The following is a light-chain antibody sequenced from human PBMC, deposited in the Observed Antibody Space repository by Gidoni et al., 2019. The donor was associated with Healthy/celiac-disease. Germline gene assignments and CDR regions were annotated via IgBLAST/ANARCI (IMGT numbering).Light chain of an antibody. J-gene: IGKJ4*01. V-gene: IGKV3-11*01. CDR2: DAS. CDR3: QQRSNWPLT. CDR1: QSVSRY. Sequence: DIVLPPSPAPLSLSPGERATLSCRASQSVSRYLAWYQQKPGKAPRLLIYDASNRATGIPARFSGSGSGTDFTLTISSLEPEEFAVYYCQQRSNWPLTFGGGTKVEIK.